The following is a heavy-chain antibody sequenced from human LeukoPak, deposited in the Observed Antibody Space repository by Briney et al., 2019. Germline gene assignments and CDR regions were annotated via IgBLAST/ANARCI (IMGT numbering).Heavy chain of an antibody. Sequence: PSETPSLTCTVPGGSISSYYWSWIRQPPGKGLEWIGYIYYSGSTNYNPSLKSRVTISVDTSKNQFSLKLSSVTAADTAVYYCAKGSGWFDYWGQGTLVTVSS. J-gene: IGHJ4*02. CDR2: IYYSGST. CDR1: GGSISSYY. V-gene: IGHV4-59*01. D-gene: IGHD6-19*01. CDR3: AKGSGWFDY.